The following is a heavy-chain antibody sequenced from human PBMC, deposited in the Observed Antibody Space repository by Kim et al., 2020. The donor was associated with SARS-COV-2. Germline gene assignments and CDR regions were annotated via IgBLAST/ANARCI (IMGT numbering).Heavy chain of an antibody. CDR3: AREAVVVPAAITITYWFDP. CDR2: ISSSSSYI. V-gene: IGHV3-21*01. CDR1: GFTFSSYS. Sequence: VGSLRLSCAASGFTFSSYSMNWVRQAPGKGLEWVSSISSSSSYIYYADSVKGRFTISRDNAKNSLYLQMNSLRAEDTAVYYCAREAVVVPAAITITYWFDPWGQGTLVTVSS. J-gene: IGHJ5*02. D-gene: IGHD2-2*01.